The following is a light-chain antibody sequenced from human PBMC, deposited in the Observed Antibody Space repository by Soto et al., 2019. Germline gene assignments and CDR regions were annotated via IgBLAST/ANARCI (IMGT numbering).Light chain of an antibody. CDR1: QSISRY. CDR3: QQSYSTPRT. V-gene: IGKV1-39*01. Sequence: DIQMTQSQSSLSASVGDRVTITCRASQSISRYLNWYKQKPGKAPKLLIYAASSLQSGVPSRFSGSGSGTDFTLTISSLQPEDFATYYCQQSYSTPRTFGQGTKLEIK. CDR2: AAS. J-gene: IGKJ2*01.